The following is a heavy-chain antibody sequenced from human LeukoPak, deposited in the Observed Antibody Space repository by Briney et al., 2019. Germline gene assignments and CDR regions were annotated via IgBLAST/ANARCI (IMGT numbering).Heavy chain of an antibody. CDR3: ARSHRGSWFDP. CDR1: GDSFTGYY. J-gene: IGHJ5*02. D-gene: IGHD3-10*01. CDR2: INPNSGGT. Sequence: ASVKVSCKASGDSFTGYYMHRVRQAPGEGLEWMGWINPNSGGTNYAQKFQGRVTMTRDTSISTAYMELSRLRSDDTAVYYCARSHRGSWFDPWGQGTLVTVSS. V-gene: IGHV1-2*02.